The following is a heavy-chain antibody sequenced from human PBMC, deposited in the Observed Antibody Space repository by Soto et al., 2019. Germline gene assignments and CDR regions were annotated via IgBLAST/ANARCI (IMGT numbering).Heavy chain of an antibody. CDR1: GGSISSSSYY. CDR3: ARDGMTTGDT. CDR2: VFSSVSA. Sequence: SETLSLTCTVSGGSISSSSYYWGWIRQPPGKGLEWIGRVFSSVSATYNPSLKSRVSISMDTAENRISLKLDSVTAADAGVYFCARDGMTTGDTWGPGTLVTVSS. J-gene: IGHJ4*02. V-gene: IGHV4-39*07. D-gene: IGHD2-21*02.